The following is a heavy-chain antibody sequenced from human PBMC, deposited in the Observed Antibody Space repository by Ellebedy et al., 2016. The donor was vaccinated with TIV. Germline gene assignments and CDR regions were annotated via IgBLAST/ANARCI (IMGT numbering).Heavy chain of an antibody. J-gene: IGHJ3*02. D-gene: IGHD6-13*01. Sequence: MPSETLSLTCTVSGGSISPYYWSWIRKPPGKGLEWIGYNSYSGSTNYNPSLKSRVTISVDTSKNQFSLRLSSMTAADTAVYYCARVVWQQPVSYAFDIWGQGAMVTVSS. CDR3: ARVVWQQPVSYAFDI. CDR1: GGSISPYY. V-gene: IGHV4-59*01. CDR2: NSYSGST.